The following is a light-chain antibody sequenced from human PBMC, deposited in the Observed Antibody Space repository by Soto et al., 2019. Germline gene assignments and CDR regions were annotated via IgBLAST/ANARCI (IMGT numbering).Light chain of an antibody. CDR2: AAS. V-gene: IGKV3-20*01. J-gene: IGKJ5*01. CDR3: QQYGSSPRIT. CDR1: QSVRNNY. Sequence: EIVLTQSPGTLSLSPGERATLSCRAIQSVRNNYLAWYQQRPGQAPRLLIYAASSRATGIPDRFSGSGSGTDFTLTISRLEPEDFAVYYCQQYGSSPRITFGQGTRLEIK.